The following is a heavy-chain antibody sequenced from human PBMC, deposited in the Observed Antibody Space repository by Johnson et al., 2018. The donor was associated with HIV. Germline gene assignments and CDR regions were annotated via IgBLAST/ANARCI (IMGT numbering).Heavy chain of an antibody. D-gene: IGHD1-26*01. CDR2: IKSQTDGGTT. V-gene: IGHV3-15*01. J-gene: IGHJ3*02. CDR3: TTDWGSYHEYAFDI. Sequence: EVQLVESGGGLVKPGGSLRLSCAASRFTFNNAWMSWVRQTPGKGLEWVGRIKSQTDGGTTDYAAPVKGRFTISRDDSKNTLYLQMNSLKTEDTAVYSCTTDWGSYHEYAFDIWGQGTMVTVSS. CDR1: RFTFNNAW.